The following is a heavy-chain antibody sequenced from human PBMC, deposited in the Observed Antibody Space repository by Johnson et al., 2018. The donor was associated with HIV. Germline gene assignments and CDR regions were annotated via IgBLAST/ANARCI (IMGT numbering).Heavy chain of an antibody. CDR3: VRRQYISTWQDAFDV. V-gene: IGHV3-30*02. Sequence: QEQLVESGGGVVQPGGSLRLSCAASGFTFSSYGMHWVRQAPGKGLEWVAFIRYDGSNKYYADSVKGRFTISRDNSKNTLYLQLGSLRDDDTAVYYCVRRQYISTWQDAFDVWGQGTTVTVSS. J-gene: IGHJ3*01. D-gene: IGHD6-13*01. CDR2: IRYDGSNK. CDR1: GFTFSSYG.